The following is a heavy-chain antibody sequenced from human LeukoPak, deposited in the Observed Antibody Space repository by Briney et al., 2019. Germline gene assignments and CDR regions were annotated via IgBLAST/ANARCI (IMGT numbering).Heavy chain of an antibody. CDR1: GFTFSSYA. J-gene: IGHJ4*02. Sequence: PGGSLRLSCAASGFTFSSYAMSWVRQAPGKGLEWVSAISGSGGSTYYADSVKGRFTISRDNSKNTLYLQMNSLRAEDTAVYYCAIFPARQQLTLQGAYWGQGTLVTVSS. D-gene: IGHD6-13*01. CDR3: AIFPARQQLTLQGAY. V-gene: IGHV3-23*01. CDR2: ISGSGGST.